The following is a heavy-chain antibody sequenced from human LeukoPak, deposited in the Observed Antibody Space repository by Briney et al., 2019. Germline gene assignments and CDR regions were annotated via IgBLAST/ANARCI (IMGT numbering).Heavy chain of an antibody. Sequence: SETLSLTCTVSGGSISSYYWSWIRQPPGKGLEWIGYIYYSGSTNYNPSLKSRVTISVDTSKNQFSLKLSSVTAADTAVYYCARRTSSGWYSSYFDYWGQGTLVTVSS. D-gene: IGHD6-19*01. CDR2: IYYSGST. CDR3: ARRTSSGWYSSYFDY. V-gene: IGHV4-59*01. J-gene: IGHJ4*02. CDR1: GGSISSYY.